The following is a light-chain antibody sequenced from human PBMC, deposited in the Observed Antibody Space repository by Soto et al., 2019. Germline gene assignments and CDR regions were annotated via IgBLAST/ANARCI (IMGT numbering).Light chain of an antibody. CDR2: WAS. V-gene: IGKV4-1*01. CDR1: QSVLYNSNNKNY. CDR3: QQYYSFPFT. Sequence: DIVMTQSPDSLAVSLGERATINCKSSQSVLYNSNNKNYLAWYQQKPGQPPKLLIFWASTRESGVPDRFSVSGSGTDFTLAISSLQAEYVAVYYCQQYYSFPFTFGGGTKVEI. J-gene: IGKJ4*01.